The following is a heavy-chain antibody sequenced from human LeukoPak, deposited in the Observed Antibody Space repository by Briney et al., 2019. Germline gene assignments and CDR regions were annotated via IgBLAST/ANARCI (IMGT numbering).Heavy chain of an antibody. CDR1: GGSISSGSYY. J-gene: IGHJ2*01. CDR2: IYTSGST. D-gene: IGHD5-24*01. Sequence: SETQSLTCTVSGGSISSGSYYWSWIRQPAGKGLEWIGRIYTSGSTNYNPSLKSRVTISVDTSKNQFSLKLSSVTAADTAVYYCAGERGGYNYWYFDLWGRGTLVTVSS. V-gene: IGHV4-61*02. CDR3: AGERGGYNYWYFDL.